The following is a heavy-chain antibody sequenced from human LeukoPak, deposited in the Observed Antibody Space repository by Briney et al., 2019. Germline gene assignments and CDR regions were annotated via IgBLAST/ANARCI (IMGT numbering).Heavy chain of an antibody. CDR2: IYSGGST. V-gene: IGHV3-66*01. CDR1: GFTVSSNY. Sequence: PGGSLRLSCAASGFTVSSNYMSWVRQAPGKGLEWASVIYSGGSTYYADSVKGRFTISRDNSKNTLYLQMGSLRAEDMAVYYCARGGITLIRGVQDYWGQGTLVTVSS. D-gene: IGHD3-10*01. CDR3: ARGGITLIRGVQDY. J-gene: IGHJ4*02.